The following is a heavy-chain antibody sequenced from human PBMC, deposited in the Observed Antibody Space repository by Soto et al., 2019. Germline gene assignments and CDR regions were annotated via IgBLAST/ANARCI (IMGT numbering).Heavy chain of an antibody. J-gene: IGHJ3*02. CDR3: ARVQQQLGLDDAFDI. D-gene: IGHD6-13*01. CDR2: IKQDGSEK. CDR1: GFTFSSYW. Sequence: GGSLRLSCAASGFTFSSYWMSWVRQAPGKGLEWVANIKQDGSEKYYVDSGKGRFTISRDNAKNSLYLQMNSLRAEDTAVYYCARVQQQLGLDDAFDIWGQGTMVTVSS. V-gene: IGHV3-7*01.